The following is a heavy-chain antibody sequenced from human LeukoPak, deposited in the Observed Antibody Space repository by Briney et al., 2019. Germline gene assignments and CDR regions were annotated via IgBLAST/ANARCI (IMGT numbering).Heavy chain of an antibody. CDR2: IWYDGSNK. D-gene: IGHD1-1*01. CDR1: GFTFSSYG. J-gene: IGHJ4*02. V-gene: IGHV3-33*01. Sequence: PGGSLRLSCAASGFTFSSYGMHWVRQAPGKGLEWVAVIWYDGSNKYYVDSVKGRFTISRDNAKNSLYLQMNSLRAEDTAAYYCARAGAADTQLERQAFDYWGQGTLVTVSS. CDR3: ARAGAADTQLERQAFDY.